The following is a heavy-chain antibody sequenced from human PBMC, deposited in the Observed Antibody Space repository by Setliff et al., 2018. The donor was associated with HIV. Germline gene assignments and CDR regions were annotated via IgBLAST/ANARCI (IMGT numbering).Heavy chain of an antibody. V-gene: IGHV3-7*01. Sequence: GGSLRLSCVASGFIFNKYGFSWVRQAPGKGLEWVANIKQDGSEKYHVDSVKGRFTISRDNAKNSLYLQMNSLRAEDTAVYYCARGYGSVDYWGQGTLVTVSS. CDR3: ARGYGSVDY. CDR2: IKQDGSEK. D-gene: IGHD3-16*01. CDR1: GFIFNKYG. J-gene: IGHJ4*02.